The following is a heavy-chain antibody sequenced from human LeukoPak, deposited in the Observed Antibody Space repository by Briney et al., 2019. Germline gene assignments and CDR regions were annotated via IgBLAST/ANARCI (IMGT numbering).Heavy chain of an antibody. CDR1: GFTFSSYA. Sequence: PGGSLRLSCAASGFTFSSYAMSWVRQAPGKGLEWVSTISGSGGSTYYADSVKGRFTISRDNSKNTLYLQMNTLRAEDTAVHYCAKSAEGITSTRSLINYWGQGTLVTVSS. CDR2: ISGSGGST. V-gene: IGHV3-23*01. CDR3: AKSAEGITSTRSLINY. J-gene: IGHJ4*02. D-gene: IGHD3-16*01.